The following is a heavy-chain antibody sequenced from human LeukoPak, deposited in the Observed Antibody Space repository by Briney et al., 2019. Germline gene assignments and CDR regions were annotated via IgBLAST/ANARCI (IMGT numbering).Heavy chain of an antibody. J-gene: IGHJ3*02. V-gene: IGHV4-59*01. CDR3: ARAGPLGRYRFDI. CDR2: IYYSGST. D-gene: IGHD3-16*02. CDR1: GVYISSYY. Sequence: SETLSLTCTVSGVYISSYYWSWIRQPPGKGLEWIGYIYYSGSTNYNPSLKSRVTISVDTSKIHFSLKLNSVTAADTAVYYCARAGPLGRYRFDIWGQGTMVTVSS.